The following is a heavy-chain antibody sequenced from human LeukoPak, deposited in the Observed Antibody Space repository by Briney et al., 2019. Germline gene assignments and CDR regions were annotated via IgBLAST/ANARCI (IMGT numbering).Heavy chain of an antibody. Sequence: PGGSLRLSCAASGFTSISYAMSWVRQAPGKGLEWVSAISGSGGSTYYADSVKGRFTIPRDNSKSTLFLQMNSLRAEDTAVYYCAKDPRVGWRVPTPFHWGQATLVTVSS. CDR2: ISGSGGST. V-gene: IGHV3-23*01. CDR3: AKDPRVGWRVPTPFH. CDR1: GFTSISYA. D-gene: IGHD5-24*01. J-gene: IGHJ4*02.